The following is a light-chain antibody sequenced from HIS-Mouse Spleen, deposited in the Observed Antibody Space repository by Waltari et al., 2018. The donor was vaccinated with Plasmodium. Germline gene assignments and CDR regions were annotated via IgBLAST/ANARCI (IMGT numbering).Light chain of an antibody. J-gene: IGKJ4*01. CDR1: QSISSY. CDR3: QQSYSTPLT. V-gene: IGKV1-39*01. Sequence: DIQMTQSPSSLSASVGDRVTITCRASQSISSYLNWYQQKPGKAPSRFSGSGSGTDFTLTISSLQPEDFATYYCQQSYSTPLTFGGGTKVEIK.